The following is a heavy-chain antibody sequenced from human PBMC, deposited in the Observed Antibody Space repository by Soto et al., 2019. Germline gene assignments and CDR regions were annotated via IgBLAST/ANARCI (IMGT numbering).Heavy chain of an antibody. CDR2: ITNRATGDTT. CDR1: GFTVSDHF. D-gene: IGHD1-20*01. J-gene: IGHJ4*02. V-gene: IGHV3-72*01. CDR3: ASSFTQMLTD. Sequence: EVQLVESGGGLVQSGGSLRLSCTASGFTVSDHFMDWVRQTPGKGLEWLGQITNRATGDTTFYAASVQGRLTVSKDESRNSLYLHMNSLKTEDTAVYYCASSFTQMLTDGGQGTLVPVAS.